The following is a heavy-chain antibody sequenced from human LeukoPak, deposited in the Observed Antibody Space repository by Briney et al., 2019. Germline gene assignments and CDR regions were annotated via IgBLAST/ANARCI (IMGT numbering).Heavy chain of an antibody. CDR1: GDSINSLDL. CDR3: AGLVGRYSSGLYYYYFDY. Sequence: KSSETLSLTCTVSGDSINSLDLWSWVRQPPGKGLEWIGEMYLSGTTHSNPSVKSRVTISIDKSKNQSFLNLSSVTAADTAVYYCAGLVGRYSSGLYYYYFDYWGQGTLVTVSS. V-gene: IGHV4-4*02. CDR2: MYLSGTT. D-gene: IGHD3-22*01. J-gene: IGHJ4*02.